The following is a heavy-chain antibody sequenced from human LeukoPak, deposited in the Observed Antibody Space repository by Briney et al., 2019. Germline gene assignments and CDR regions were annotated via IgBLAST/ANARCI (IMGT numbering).Heavy chain of an antibody. V-gene: IGHV3-21*01. J-gene: IGHJ4*02. CDR1: GFTFSSYA. Sequence: GGSLRLSCAASGFTFSSYAMSWVRQAPGKGLEWVSSISTSSPYIYYADSVKGRFTISRDNAKNSLYLQMNSLRAEDTAVYYCARDGVVGATSIYYFDYWGQGTLVTVSS. CDR2: ISTSSPYI. CDR3: ARDGVVGATSIYYFDY. D-gene: IGHD1-26*01.